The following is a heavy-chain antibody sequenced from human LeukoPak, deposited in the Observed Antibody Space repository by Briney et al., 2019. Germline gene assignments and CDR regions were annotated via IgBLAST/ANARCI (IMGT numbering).Heavy chain of an antibody. CDR2: MWYDGSNK. V-gene: IGHV3-33*01. CDR1: GFTFSSYG. D-gene: IGHD4-17*01. Sequence: GGSLRLSCAASGFTFSSYGMHWVRQAPGKGLEWVAVMWYDGSNKYHADSVKGRFTISRDNSKNTLYLQMHSLRAEDTAVYYCARDEVTTPRDWGQGTLVTVSS. J-gene: IGHJ4*02. CDR3: ARDEVTTPRD.